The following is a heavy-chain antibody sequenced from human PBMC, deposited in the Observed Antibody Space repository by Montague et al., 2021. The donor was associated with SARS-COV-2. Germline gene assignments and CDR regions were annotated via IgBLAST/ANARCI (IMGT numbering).Heavy chain of an antibody. V-gene: IGHV3-30-3*01. CDR3: ASSLIYHYFDY. D-gene: IGHD5-12*01. J-gene: IGHJ4*02. Sequence: SLRLSCAASGFTFSSYAMHWVRQAPGKGLEWVAVISYDGSNKYYADSVKGRFTISRDNSKSTLYLQMNSLRAEDTAVYYCASSLIYHYFDYWGQGTLVTVSS. CDR2: ISYDGSNK. CDR1: GFTFSSYA.